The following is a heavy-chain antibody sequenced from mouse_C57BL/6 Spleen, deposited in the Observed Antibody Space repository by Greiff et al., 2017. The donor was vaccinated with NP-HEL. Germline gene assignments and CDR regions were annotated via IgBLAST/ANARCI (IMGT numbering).Heavy chain of an antibody. J-gene: IGHJ1*03. CDR1: GYTFTSYW. CDR3: ARGHYGSSYMGYFDV. V-gene: IGHV1-55*01. D-gene: IGHD1-1*01. Sequence: QVQLQQPGAELVKPGASVKMSCKASGYTFTSYWITWVKQRPGQGLEWIGDIYPGSGSTNYNEKFKSKATLTVDTSSSTAYMQLSSLTSEDSAVYYCARGHYGSSYMGYFDVWGTGTTVTVSS. CDR2: IYPGSGST.